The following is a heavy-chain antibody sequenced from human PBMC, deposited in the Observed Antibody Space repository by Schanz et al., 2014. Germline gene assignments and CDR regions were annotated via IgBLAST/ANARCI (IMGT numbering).Heavy chain of an antibody. CDR3: ARGGSGSHYRLDY. Sequence: EVQLVASGGGLVQPGRSLRLSCAASGFTFSSYSMNWVRQAPGKGLEWVSYISGSSRTIYYADSMKGRFTVSRDNAENALYLQMNSLRAEDTGLYFCARGGSGSHYRLDYWGQGTLXTVSS. CDR1: GFTFSSYS. D-gene: IGHD1-26*01. J-gene: IGHJ4*02. V-gene: IGHV3-48*01. CDR2: ISGSSRTI.